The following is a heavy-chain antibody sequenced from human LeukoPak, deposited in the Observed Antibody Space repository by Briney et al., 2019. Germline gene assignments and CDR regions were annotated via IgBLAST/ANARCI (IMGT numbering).Heavy chain of an antibody. CDR1: GFTFSSYA. D-gene: IGHD3-9*01. V-gene: IGHV3-23*01. Sequence: GGSLRLSCAASGFTFSSYAMSWVRQAPGKGLELVSAISGSGGSTYYADSAKGRFTISRDNSKNTLYLQMNSLRAEDTAVYYCAKDWQYDILTGPYYFDYRGQGTLVTVSS. J-gene: IGHJ4*02. CDR2: ISGSGGST. CDR3: AKDWQYDILTGPYYFDY.